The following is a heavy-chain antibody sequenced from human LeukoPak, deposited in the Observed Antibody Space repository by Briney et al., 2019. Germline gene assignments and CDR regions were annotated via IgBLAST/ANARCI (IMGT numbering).Heavy chain of an antibody. V-gene: IGHV3-21*01. Sequence: GGSLRLSCAASGFTFSSYSMNWVRQAPGKGLEWVSSISSSSNYVFYADSVKGRITISRDNAKNSLYLQINSLRAEDTAVYYCARDVLELSPAAGDDYWGQGTLVTVSS. CDR2: ISSSSNYV. D-gene: IGHD3-3*01. J-gene: IGHJ4*02. CDR1: GFTFSSYS. CDR3: ARDVLELSPAAGDDY.